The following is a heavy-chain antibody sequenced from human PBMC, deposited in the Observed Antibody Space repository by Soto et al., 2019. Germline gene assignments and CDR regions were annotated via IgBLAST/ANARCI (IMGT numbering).Heavy chain of an antibody. CDR2: ISGSGGST. D-gene: IGHD3-22*01. CDR1: GFTFSSYA. V-gene: IGHV3-23*01. J-gene: IGHJ4*02. CDR3: ANHPWGDSSVYYYLDY. Sequence: PGGSLRLSCAASGFTFSSYAMSWVRQAPGKGLEWVSAISGSGGSTYYADSVKGRFTISRDNSKNTLYLQMNSLRAEDTAVYYCANHPWGDSSVYYYLDYWGEGTLVTVSS.